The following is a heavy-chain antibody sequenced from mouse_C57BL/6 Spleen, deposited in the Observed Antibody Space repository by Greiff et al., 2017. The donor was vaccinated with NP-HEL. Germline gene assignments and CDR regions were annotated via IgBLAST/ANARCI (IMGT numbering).Heavy chain of an antibody. V-gene: IGHV1-61*01. CDR2: IYPSDSET. J-gene: IGHJ1*03. CDR3: ARRWDHWYFDV. Sequence: VQLQQPGAELVRPGSSVKLSCKASGYTFTSYWMDWVKQRPGQGLEWIGNIYPSDSETHYNQKFKDKATLTVDKSSSTAYMQLSSPTSEDSAVYYCARRWDHWYFDVWGTGTTVTVSS. D-gene: IGHD4-1*01. CDR1: GYTFTSYW.